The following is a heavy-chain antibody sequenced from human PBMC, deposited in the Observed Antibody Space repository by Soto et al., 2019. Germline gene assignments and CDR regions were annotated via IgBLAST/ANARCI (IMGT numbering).Heavy chain of an antibody. V-gene: IGHV4-61*01. CDR2: MYYSGST. CDR3: TTEALGYCDGGSCYPVDS. J-gene: IGHJ4*02. Sequence: QVQLQESGPGLVKPSETLALTCTVSGGSVNSGSRYWGWIRQPPGKGLEWIGYMYYSGSTSFNPSLRRRLTMSVQTTKNQFSLQLRAVTAADTAVYYCTTEALGYCDGGSCYPVDSWGQGTLVTVSS. CDR1: GGSVNSGSRY. D-gene: IGHD2-15*01.